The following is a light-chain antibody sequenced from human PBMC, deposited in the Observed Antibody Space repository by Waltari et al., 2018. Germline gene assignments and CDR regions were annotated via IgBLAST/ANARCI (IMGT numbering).Light chain of an antibody. CDR2: VNRDGSH. Sequence: QLVLTQSPSASASLGASAKLTCPLSSGHSTNIIAWLHQQPEKGPRYLMNVNRDGSHNKGVGIPDRFSGSSSGAERYLTISSLQSEDEADYYCQTGGHGTWVFGGGTRLTVL. CDR3: QTGGHGTWV. V-gene: IGLV4-69*01. J-gene: IGLJ3*02. CDR1: SGHSTNI.